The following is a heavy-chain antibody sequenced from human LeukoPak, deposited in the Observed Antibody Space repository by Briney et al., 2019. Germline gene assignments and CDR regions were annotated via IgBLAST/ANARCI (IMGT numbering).Heavy chain of an antibody. CDR2: ISYDGSNK. D-gene: IGHD2-2*01. Sequence: GRSLRLSCAASGFTFSSYAMHWVRQAPGKGLEWVAVISYDGSNKYYADSVKGRFTISRDNSKNTLYLQMNSLRAEDTAVYYCARDRGDCSSTSCYDPAFDIWGQGTMVTVSS. V-gene: IGHV3-30*04. CDR3: ARDRGDCSSTSCYDPAFDI. J-gene: IGHJ3*02. CDR1: GFTFSSYA.